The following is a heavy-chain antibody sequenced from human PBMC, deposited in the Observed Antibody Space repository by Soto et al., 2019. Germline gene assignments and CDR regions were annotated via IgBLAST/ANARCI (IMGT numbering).Heavy chain of an antibody. V-gene: IGHV4-59*01. CDR1: GDFISTYY. CDR3: ARAKSIAAVIFDY. J-gene: IGHJ4*02. D-gene: IGHD6-6*01. Sequence: SETLSLTCTVSGDFISTYYWSWIRQPPGKGLEWIGYIYYSGSTNYSPALKSRVTISVDTSKNQFSLNLTSVTAADTAIYYCARAKSIAAVIFDYWGQGILVTVSS. CDR2: IYYSGST.